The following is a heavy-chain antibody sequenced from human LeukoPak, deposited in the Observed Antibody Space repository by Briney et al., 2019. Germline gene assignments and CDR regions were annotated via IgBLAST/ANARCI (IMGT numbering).Heavy chain of an antibody. CDR2: ITPMFGTA. CDR1: GGTFSNYA. Sequence: ASVKVSCKASGGTFSNYAISWVRQAPGQGLEWMGGITPMFGTAKYAQKFQGRVTITADESTSTAYMELCSLRSEDTAVYYCARDSSEFRSLIPHWGQGTLVTVSS. D-gene: IGHD2-21*01. J-gene: IGHJ1*01. CDR3: ARDSSEFRSLIPH. V-gene: IGHV1-69*13.